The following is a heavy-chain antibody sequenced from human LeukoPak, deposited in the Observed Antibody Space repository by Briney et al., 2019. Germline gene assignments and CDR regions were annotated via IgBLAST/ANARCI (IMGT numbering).Heavy chain of an antibody. CDR1: GGSFSGSY. V-gene: IGHV4-34*01. J-gene: IGHJ5*02. CDR3: ASLVPFNRDYGGMFGP. Sequence: SAPLSPPSAVFGGSFSGSYWGWIPQPPGKGLDGIGEINYSGLTNYNPSLKSRANISVDMSRIHFSLKLSSVTAADTAVYYCASLVPFNRDYGGMFGPWRRGTVILVS. D-gene: IGHD4-23*01. CDR2: INYSGLT.